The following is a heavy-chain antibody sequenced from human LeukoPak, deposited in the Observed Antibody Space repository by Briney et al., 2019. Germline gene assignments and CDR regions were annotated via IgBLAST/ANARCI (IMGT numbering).Heavy chain of an antibody. V-gene: IGHV4-59*08. J-gene: IGHJ4*02. CDR2: IYYSGST. CDR3: ASQYCSGGSCYLDY. CDR1: GGSISSYY. Sequence: PSETLSLTCTVSGGSISSYYWSWIRQPSGKGLEWIGYIYYSGSTNYNPSLKSRVTISVDTSKNQFSLKLSSVTAADTAVYYCASQYCSGGSCYLDYWGQGTLVTVSS. D-gene: IGHD2-15*01.